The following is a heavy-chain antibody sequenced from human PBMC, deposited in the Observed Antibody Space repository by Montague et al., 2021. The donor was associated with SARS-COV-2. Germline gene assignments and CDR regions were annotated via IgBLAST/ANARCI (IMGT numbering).Heavy chain of an antibody. CDR1: GGSISSYY. V-gene: IGHV4-59*13. CDR2: MYYSGST. D-gene: IGHD5-12*01. Sequence: SETLSLTCTVSGGSISSYYWSWIRQPPGKGLEWIGYMYYSGSTNYNPSLKSRVTLSVDTSKNQFSLKLRSVTAADTAVYYCERAFDYWGQGTLGTGSSAPSTVTFTLTVATTKYPFSLAAGSDAAADTAAYDRAGDCDYWGQGTRVTVSS. J-gene: IGHJ4*02. CDR3: ERAFDYWGQGTLGTGSSAPSTVTFTLTVATTKYPFSLAAGSDAAADTAAYDRAGDCDY.